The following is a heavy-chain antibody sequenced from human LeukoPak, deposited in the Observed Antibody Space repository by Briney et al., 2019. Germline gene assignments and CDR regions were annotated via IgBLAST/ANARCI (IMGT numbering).Heavy chain of an antibody. CDR3: ARDKGVVVPAAADTMVRGGPTNY. V-gene: IGHV3-7*01. CDR1: GFTFSTYR. D-gene: IGHD2-2*01. Sequence: GGALRLSCAASGFTFSTYRMSWVRQAPGKGLEWLANIKQDGSEKHYVDSVKGRFTISRDNAKNSLYLQMSSLRAEGTAVYYCARDKGVVVPAAADTMVRGGPTNYWGQEPWSPSPQ. CDR2: IKQDGSEK. J-gene: IGHJ4*01.